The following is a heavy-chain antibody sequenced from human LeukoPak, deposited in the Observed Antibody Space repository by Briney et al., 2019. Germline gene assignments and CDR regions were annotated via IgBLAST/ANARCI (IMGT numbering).Heavy chain of an antibody. CDR3: ARDMSPWETRNPDAFDI. Sequence: TGGSLRLSCAASGISVSSNYMNWVRQAPGKGLEWVSVIYSGGSTYYADSVKGRFTISRDNSKNTLYLHMNSLRAEDTAVYYCARDMSPWETRNPDAFDIWGQGTMVTVSS. J-gene: IGHJ3*02. V-gene: IGHV3-53*01. CDR1: GISVSSNY. D-gene: IGHD1-14*01. CDR2: IYSGGST.